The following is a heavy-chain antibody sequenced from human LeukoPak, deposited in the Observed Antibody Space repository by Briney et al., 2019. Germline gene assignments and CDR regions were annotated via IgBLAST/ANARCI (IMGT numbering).Heavy chain of an antibody. V-gene: IGHV3-30-3*01. CDR1: GFTFSSYA. Sequence: PGRSLRRSCAASGFTFSSYAMHWVRQAPGKGLEWVAVISYDGSNKYYADSVKGRFTISRDNSKNTLYLQMNSLRAEDTAVYYCAKGYSSSWYGGGYFDYWGQGTLVTVSS. CDR3: AKGYSSSWYGGGYFDY. J-gene: IGHJ4*02. D-gene: IGHD6-13*01. CDR2: ISYDGSNK.